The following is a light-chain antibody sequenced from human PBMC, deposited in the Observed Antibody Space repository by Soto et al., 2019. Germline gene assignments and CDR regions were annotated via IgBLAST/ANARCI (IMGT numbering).Light chain of an antibody. Sequence: QSALTQPASVSGSPGQSITISCTGSSSDVGGYNYVSWYQQHPGKAPKLMISEVTDRPSGVSHRFSGSKSGNTASLTISGLQPEDDADYYCSSYTSSSTWVFGGGTKLTVL. CDR3: SSYTSSSTWV. CDR2: EVT. CDR1: SSDVGGYNY. J-gene: IGLJ3*02. V-gene: IGLV2-14*01.